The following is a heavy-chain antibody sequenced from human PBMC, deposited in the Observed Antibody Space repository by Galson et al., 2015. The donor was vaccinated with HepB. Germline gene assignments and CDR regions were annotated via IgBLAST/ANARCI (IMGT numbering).Heavy chain of an antibody. D-gene: IGHD2-15*01. CDR3: ASGPYLDCSGGSCPLGY. Sequence: SVKVSCKASGGTFSSYAISWVRQAPGQGLEWMGGIIPIFGTANYAQKFQGRVTITADESTSTAYMELSSLRSEDTAVYYCASGPYLDCSGGSCPLGYWGQGTLVTVSS. J-gene: IGHJ4*02. CDR1: GGTFSSYA. V-gene: IGHV1-69*13. CDR2: IIPIFGTA.